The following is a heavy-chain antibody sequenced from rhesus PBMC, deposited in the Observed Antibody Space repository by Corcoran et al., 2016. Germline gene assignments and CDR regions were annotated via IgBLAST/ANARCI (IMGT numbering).Heavy chain of an antibody. J-gene: IGHJ4*01. CDR2: IDSSGST. CDR3: AREPRYSGYSRAFDY. V-gene: IGHV4-160*01. D-gene: IGHD5-24*01. Sequence: QLQLQESGPGLVKPSETLALTCAVAVGYIICSCLIWFRPPPGKGLEWIGRIDSSGSTDYNPSLKRRVTISRDTSKKQFDLKLSSVTAADTAVYYGAREPRYSGYSRAFDYWGQGVLVTVSS. CDR1: VGYIICSC.